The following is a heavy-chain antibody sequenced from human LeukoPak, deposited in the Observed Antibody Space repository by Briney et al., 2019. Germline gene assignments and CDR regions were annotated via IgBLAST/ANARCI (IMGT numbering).Heavy chain of an antibody. Sequence: ASVKVSCKASGGTFSSYATSWVRQAPGQGLEWMGGIIPIFGTANYAQKFQGRVTITTDESTSTAYMELSSLRSEDTAVYYCARARITMVRGVIAFDYWGQGTLVTVSS. D-gene: IGHD3-10*01. CDR1: GGTFSSYA. V-gene: IGHV1-69*05. CDR2: IIPIFGTA. CDR3: ARARITMVRGVIAFDY. J-gene: IGHJ4*02.